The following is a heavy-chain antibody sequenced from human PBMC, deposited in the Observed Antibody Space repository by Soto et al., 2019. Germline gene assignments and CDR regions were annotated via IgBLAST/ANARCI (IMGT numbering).Heavy chain of an antibody. CDR1: GFTFSNYW. J-gene: IGHJ2*01. CDR2: IKQDGSEK. D-gene: IGHD2-21*01. V-gene: IGHV3-7*01. CDR3: AREGCGGDCRYWYFDL. Sequence: GGSLRLSCAASGFTFSNYWMSWVRQAPGKGLEWVANIKQDGSEKYYVDSVKGRFTISRDNAKNPLYLQVNSLRAEDTAVYYCAREGCGGDCRYWYFDLWGRGTLVTVSS.